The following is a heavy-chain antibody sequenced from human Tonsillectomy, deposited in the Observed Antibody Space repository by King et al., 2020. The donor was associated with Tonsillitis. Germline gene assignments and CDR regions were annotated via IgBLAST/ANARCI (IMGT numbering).Heavy chain of an antibody. CDR3: ARGSRPYLPRRYCSGGSCYLLGAFDI. Sequence: QLVQSGAEVKKPGESLKISCKGSGYSFTSYWIGWVRQMPGKGLEWMGIIYPGDSDTRYSPSFQGQVTISADKSISTAYLQWSSLKASDTAMYYCARGSRPYLPRRYCSGGSCYLLGAFDIWGQGTMVTVSS. J-gene: IGHJ3*02. CDR1: GYSFTSYW. D-gene: IGHD2-15*01. CDR2: IYPGDSDT. V-gene: IGHV5-51*01.